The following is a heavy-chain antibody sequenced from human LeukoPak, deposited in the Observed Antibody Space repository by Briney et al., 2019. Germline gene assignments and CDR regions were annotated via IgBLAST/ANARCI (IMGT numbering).Heavy chain of an antibody. CDR2: INPNSGST. CDR3: ARGYSGYDYYY. CDR1: GYTFTGHY. D-gene: IGHD5-12*01. Sequence: GASVRVSFEASGYTFTGHYIHWVRQAPGQGLEWMGCINPNSGSTNYAQRFQGRVTMTRDTSISTAYMELSRLRSDDTAVYYCARGYSGYDYYYWGEGTLVTVSS. J-gene: IGHJ4*02. V-gene: IGHV1-2*02.